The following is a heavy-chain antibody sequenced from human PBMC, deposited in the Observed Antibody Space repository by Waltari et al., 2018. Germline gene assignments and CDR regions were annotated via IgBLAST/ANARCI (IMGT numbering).Heavy chain of an antibody. CDR2: ISPFFVIA. D-gene: IGHD5-12*01. V-gene: IGHV1-69*12. J-gene: IGHJ4*02. CDR1: GGTFSSYA. Sequence: QVQLVQSGAEVKKPGSSVKVSCKASGGTFSSYAISWVRQAPGQGLEWMGGISPFFVIATSAHIFPCRVTITADYSTSTASMELSSLRSEHTAVYYCAGYSGYASGVGGYDFHPVDYWGQGTLVTVSS. CDR3: AGYSGYASGVGGYDFHPVDY.